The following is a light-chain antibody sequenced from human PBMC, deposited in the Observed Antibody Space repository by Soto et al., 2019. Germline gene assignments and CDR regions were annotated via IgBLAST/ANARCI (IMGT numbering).Light chain of an antibody. Sequence: DIQMTQSPSSLSASVGDRVTISCRTSQRINSYLNWYQQKPGEAPTLLIYGASSLQSGVPSRFSGSGSGTDFTLTITSLQAEDVAVYYCQQYYSSPPTFGQGTKVDI. CDR3: QQYYSSPPT. CDR2: GAS. V-gene: IGKV1-39*01. CDR1: QRINSY. J-gene: IGKJ1*01.